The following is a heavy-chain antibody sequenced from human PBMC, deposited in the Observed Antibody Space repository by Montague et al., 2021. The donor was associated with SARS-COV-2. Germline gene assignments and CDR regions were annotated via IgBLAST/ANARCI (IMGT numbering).Heavy chain of an antibody. V-gene: IGHV3-48*03. D-gene: IGHD3-22*01. CDR1: GFTFSSYE. CDR3: AREGYCDSSGYPLSY. CDR2: ISSSGSSI. J-gene: IGHJ4*02. Sequence: SLRLSCAASGFTFSSYEMNWVRQAPGKGLEWVSYISSSGSSIYYADSVKGRFTISRDNAKNSLYLQMNSLRAEDTAVYYCAREGYCDSSGYPLSYWGQGTLATVSS.